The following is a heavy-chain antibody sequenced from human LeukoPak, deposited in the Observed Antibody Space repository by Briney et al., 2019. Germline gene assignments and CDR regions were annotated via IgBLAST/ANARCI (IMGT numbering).Heavy chain of an antibody. CDR2: INPNSGDT. CDR1: GYSFTGYY. J-gene: IGHJ5*02. V-gene: IGHV1-2*02. CDR3: ARGRSSKSESVLVPPVVPALNWFDP. Sequence: ASVKVSCKASGYSFTGYYIHWVRQAPGQGLEWMGWINPNSGDTNYAQKFQGRVTLTRDTSTTTAYMELRSLKSDGTAVYYCARGRSSKSESVLVPPVVPALNWFDPWGQGTLVAVSS. D-gene: IGHD2-2*01.